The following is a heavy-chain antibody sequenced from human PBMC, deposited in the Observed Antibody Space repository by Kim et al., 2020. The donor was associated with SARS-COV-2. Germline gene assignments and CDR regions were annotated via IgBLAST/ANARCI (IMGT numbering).Heavy chain of an antibody. J-gene: IGHJ4*02. CDR3: ARDWNWGFDV. Sequence: GGSLRLSCAASGFTFTTYNMNWVRQAPGKGLEWISYISVTDAIYYADSVKGRFTISRDYAKNSLDLQMNSLRDEDTAVYYCARDWNWGFDVWGQGTLVTVSS. CDR1: GFTFTTYN. V-gene: IGHV3-48*02. D-gene: IGHD7-27*01. CDR2: ISVTDAI.